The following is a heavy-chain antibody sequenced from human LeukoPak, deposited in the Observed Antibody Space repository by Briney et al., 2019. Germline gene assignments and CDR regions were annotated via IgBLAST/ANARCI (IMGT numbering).Heavy chain of an antibody. CDR1: GFTFSSYA. J-gene: IGHJ4*02. CDR2: IKQDGAEK. D-gene: IGHD2-15*01. V-gene: IGHV3-7*01. Sequence: GGSLRLSCAASGFTFSSYAMSWVRQAPGKGLEWVANIKQDGAEKYYVDSVKGRFTISRDNSKNTLDLQMNSLRVEDTAVYFCAKDKDTPATAQPQRGYFESWGQGTLVTVSS. CDR3: AKDKDTPATAQPQRGYFES.